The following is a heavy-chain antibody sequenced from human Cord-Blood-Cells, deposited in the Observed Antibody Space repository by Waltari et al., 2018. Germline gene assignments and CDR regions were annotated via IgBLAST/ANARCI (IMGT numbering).Heavy chain of an antibody. V-gene: IGHV1-69*12. J-gene: IGHJ4*02. D-gene: IGHD5-18*01. Sequence: QVQLVQSGAEVKKPGSSVKVSCKASGGTFSSYAISWVRQAPGQGLEWMGGIIPCVGTANYARKFQCRVTITADESTSTAYMELSSLRSEDTAVYYCAVDTAMVYSFDYWGQGTLVTVSS. CDR2: IIPCVGTA. CDR3: AVDTAMVYSFDY. CDR1: GGTFSSYA.